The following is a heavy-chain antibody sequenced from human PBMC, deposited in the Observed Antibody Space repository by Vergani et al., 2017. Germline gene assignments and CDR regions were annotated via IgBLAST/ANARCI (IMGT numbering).Heavy chain of an antibody. CDR3: ARQLDYWYYYGMDV. CDR2: IGTAGDT. D-gene: IGHD4/OR15-4a*01. CDR1: GFTFSTYD. V-gene: IGHV3-13*01. Sequence: EVQLLESGGGLVQPGGSLRLSCAASGFTFSTYDMHWVRQATGKGLEWVSAIGTAGDTYYPGSVKGRFTISRENAKNSLYLQMNGLRAGDTAVYYCARQLDYWYYYGMDVWGQGP. J-gene: IGHJ6*02.